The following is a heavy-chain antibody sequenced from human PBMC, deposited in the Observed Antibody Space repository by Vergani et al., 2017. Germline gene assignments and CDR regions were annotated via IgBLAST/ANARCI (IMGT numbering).Heavy chain of an antibody. Sequence: QVQLLQSGSELKKPGASVRISCEASGYTFTNYPLIWVRQAPGQGLEFMGWINTNSGNPTYAPGFTGRFVFSLDTPVSTAYLQISGLKAEDSAVYYCAGGRQWRLTEYLYGMDVWGQGTTVTVSS. CDR3: AGGRQWRLTEYLYGMDV. J-gene: IGHJ6*02. CDR2: INTNSGNP. V-gene: IGHV7-4-1*02. D-gene: IGHD6-19*01. CDR1: GYTFTNYP.